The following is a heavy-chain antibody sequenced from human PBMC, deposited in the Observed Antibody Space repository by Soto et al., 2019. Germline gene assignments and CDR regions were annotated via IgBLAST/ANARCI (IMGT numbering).Heavy chain of an antibody. CDR1: GFTFSTYG. CDR2: ISYDGSNK. V-gene: IGHV3-30*18. CDR3: AKGFSYGVIDY. J-gene: IGHJ4*02. D-gene: IGHD4-17*01. Sequence: QVQLVESGGGVVQPGRSLRLSCAASGFTFSTYGRHWVRQAPGKGLEWVAVISYDGSNKYYAASVKGRFTISRDNSKNTLYLQMSSLRAEDTAVYYCAKGFSYGVIDYWGQGTLVTVSS.